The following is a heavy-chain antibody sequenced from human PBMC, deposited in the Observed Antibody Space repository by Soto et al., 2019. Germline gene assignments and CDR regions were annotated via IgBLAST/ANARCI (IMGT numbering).Heavy chain of an antibody. CDR3: ARELRTMVRGVISNWCDP. J-gene: IGHJ5*02. Sequence: SETLSLTCTVSGGSISSYYWSWIRQPAGKGLEWIGRIYTSGSTNYNPSLKSRVTMSVDTSKNQFSLKLSSVTAADTAVYYCARELRTMVRGVISNWCDPWGQGTLVTVSS. V-gene: IGHV4-4*07. CDR1: GGSISSYY. CDR2: IYTSGST. D-gene: IGHD3-10*01.